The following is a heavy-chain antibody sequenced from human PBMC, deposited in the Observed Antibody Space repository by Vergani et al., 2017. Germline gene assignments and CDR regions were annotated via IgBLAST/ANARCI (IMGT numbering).Heavy chain of an antibody. D-gene: IGHD2-15*01. CDR3: ARPHCSGGSCYSVAISGFDI. CDR1: GGTFSSYA. Sequence: QVQLVQSGAEVKKPGSSVKVSCKASGGTFSSYAISWVRQAPGQGLEWMGGIIPIFGTANYAQKFQGRVTITADESTITAYMELSSLRSEDTAVYYCARPHCSGGSCYSVAISGFDIWGQGTMVTVSS. V-gene: IGHV1-69*01. CDR2: IIPIFGTA. J-gene: IGHJ3*02.